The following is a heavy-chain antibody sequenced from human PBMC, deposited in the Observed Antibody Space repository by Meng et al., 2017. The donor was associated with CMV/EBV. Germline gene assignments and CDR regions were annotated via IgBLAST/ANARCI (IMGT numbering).Heavy chain of an antibody. Sequence: GESLKISCAASGFTFSSYSMNWVRQAPGKGLEWVSPISSSSSYIYYADSVKGRFTISRDNAKNSLYLQMNSLRAEDTAVYYCARDRWQSQVVPSRVHWFDPWGQGTLVTVSS. D-gene: IGHD2-2*01. CDR1: GFTFSSYS. CDR2: ISSSSSYI. CDR3: ARDRWQSQVVPSRVHWFDP. J-gene: IGHJ5*02. V-gene: IGHV3-21*01.